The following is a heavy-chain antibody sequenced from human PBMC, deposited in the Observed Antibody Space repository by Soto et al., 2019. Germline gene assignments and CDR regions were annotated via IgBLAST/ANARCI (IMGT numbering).Heavy chain of an antibody. CDR3: ATPGYYYGSGTHAY. V-gene: IGHV1-24*01. D-gene: IGHD3-10*01. J-gene: IGHJ4*02. Sequence: GASVKVSCKVSGYTLTELSMHWVRQAPGKGLEWMGGFDPEDGETIYAQKFQGRVTMTEDTSTDTAYMELSSLRPEDTAVYYCATPGYYYGSGTHAYWGQGTLVTVSS. CDR2: FDPEDGET. CDR1: GYTLTELS.